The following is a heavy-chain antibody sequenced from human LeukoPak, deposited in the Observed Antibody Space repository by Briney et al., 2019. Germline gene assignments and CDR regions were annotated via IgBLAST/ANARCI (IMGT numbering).Heavy chain of an antibody. CDR1: GGSISSYY. V-gene: IGHV4-4*07. CDR2: ISTSGST. CDR3: ARVRYSDSSVLTRKRSYYFDY. Sequence: SETLSLTCTVSGGSISSYYWSWIRQPAGKGLESIGHISTSGSTNYNPSLKSRVTMSVDTSKNQFSLKLSSVTAADPAVYYCARVRYSDSSVLTRKRSYYFDYWGQGTLVTVSS. J-gene: IGHJ4*02. D-gene: IGHD3-22*01.